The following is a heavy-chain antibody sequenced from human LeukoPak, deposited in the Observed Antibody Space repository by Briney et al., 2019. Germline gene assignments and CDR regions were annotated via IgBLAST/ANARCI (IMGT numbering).Heavy chain of an antibody. CDR2: IYYSGST. V-gene: IGHV4-59*12. J-gene: IGHJ4*02. CDR1: GGSISSYY. D-gene: IGHD6-19*01. Sequence: SETLSLTCTVSGGSISSYYWSWIRQPPGKGLEWIGYIYYSGSTNYNPSLKSRVTISVDTSKNQFSLKLSSVTAADTAVYYCARVMQWTNFDYWGQGTLVTVSS. CDR3: ARVMQWTNFDY.